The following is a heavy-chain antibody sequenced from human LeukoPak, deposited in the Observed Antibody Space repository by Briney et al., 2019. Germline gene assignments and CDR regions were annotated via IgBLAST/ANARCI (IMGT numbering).Heavy chain of an antibody. CDR1: GGSISSYY. Sequence: PSETLSLTCTVSGGSISSYYWSWIRQPPGKGLEWIGYIHYSGSTNYNPSLKSRVTISVDTSKNQFSLKLSSVTAADTAVYYCARHGRIVSSFDPWGQGTLVTVSS. D-gene: IGHD3-16*02. CDR2: IHYSGST. CDR3: ARHGRIVSSFDP. V-gene: IGHV4-59*08. J-gene: IGHJ5*02.